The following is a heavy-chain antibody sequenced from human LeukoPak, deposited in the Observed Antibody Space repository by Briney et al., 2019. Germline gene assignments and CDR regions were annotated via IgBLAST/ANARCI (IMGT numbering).Heavy chain of an antibody. J-gene: IGHJ3*01. CDR1: GFNFGDYA. V-gene: IGHV3-49*04. Sequence: PGGSLRLSCRTSGFNFGDYAMSWVRQAQGRGLEWVGLIRSYAHGGTAEYAASVRGRFTFSRDDSNSIAYLEMNSLKTDDTAMYYCVRDYHKMTYEDAFAVWGQGTMVTVSS. CDR2: IRSYAHGGTA. D-gene: IGHD3-16*02. CDR3: VRDYHKMTYEDAFAV.